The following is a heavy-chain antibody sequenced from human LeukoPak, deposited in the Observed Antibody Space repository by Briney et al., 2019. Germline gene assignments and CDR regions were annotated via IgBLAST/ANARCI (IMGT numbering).Heavy chain of an antibody. Sequence: GGSLRLSCAASGLTFSIYSMNWVRQAPGKGLEWVSSINSSSSYIYYADSVKGRFTISRDNAKNSLYLQMNSLRAEDTALYYCAKGDTTWELPHDCWGQGTLVTVSS. CDR1: GLTFSIYS. D-gene: IGHD1-26*01. CDR3: AKGDTTWELPHDC. V-gene: IGHV3-21*04. J-gene: IGHJ4*02. CDR2: INSSSSYI.